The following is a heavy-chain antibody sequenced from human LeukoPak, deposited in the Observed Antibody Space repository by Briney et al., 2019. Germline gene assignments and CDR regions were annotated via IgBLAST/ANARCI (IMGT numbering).Heavy chain of an antibody. CDR1: GGSISSYY. D-gene: IGHD3-9*01. J-gene: IGHJ6*03. Sequence: PSETLSLTCTVSGGSISSYYWSWIRQPPGKGLEWVSSISSSSSYIYYADSVKGRFTISRDNAKNSLYLQMNSLRAEDTAVYYCARDRYPRSTIFWVYYMDVWGKGTTVTVSS. V-gene: IGHV3-21*01. CDR3: ARDRYPRSTIFWVYYMDV. CDR2: ISSSSSYI.